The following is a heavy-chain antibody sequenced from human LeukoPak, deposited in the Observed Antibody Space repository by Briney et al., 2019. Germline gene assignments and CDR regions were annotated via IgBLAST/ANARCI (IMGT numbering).Heavy chain of an antibody. J-gene: IGHJ5*02. CDR1: GYTFTSYG. CDR2: ISGYNGNT. D-gene: IGHD3-16*01. CDR3: ASGTWGRTETFDP. Sequence: ASVKVSCKASGYTFTSYGISWVRQAPGQGLEWMGWISGYNGNTNYAQKFQGRVTMITDTSTSTADMELRSLTSDDTAVYYCASGTWGRTETFDPWGQGTLVTVSS. V-gene: IGHV1-18*01.